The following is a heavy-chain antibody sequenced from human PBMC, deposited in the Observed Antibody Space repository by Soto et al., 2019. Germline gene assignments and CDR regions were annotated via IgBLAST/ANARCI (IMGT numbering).Heavy chain of an antibody. CDR1: GGTFSSYT. J-gene: IGHJ4*02. D-gene: IGHD3-22*01. Sequence: QVQLVQSGAEVKKPGSSVKVSCKASGGTFSSYTISWVRQAPGQGLEWMGRIIPILGIANYAQKFQGRVTITADKSTSTAYMELSSLRSEDTAVYYCARGPSYYESSGNLDYWGQGTLVTVSS. CDR2: IIPILGIA. V-gene: IGHV1-69*02. CDR3: ARGPSYYESSGNLDY.